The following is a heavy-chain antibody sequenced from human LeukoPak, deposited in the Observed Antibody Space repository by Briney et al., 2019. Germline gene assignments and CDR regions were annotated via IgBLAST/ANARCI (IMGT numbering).Heavy chain of an antibody. J-gene: IGHJ5*02. Sequence: PGGSLRLSCAASGFTFSDYYMSWIRQPPGKGLEWIGKINHSGSTNYNPSLKSRVTISVDTSKNQFSLKLSSVTAADTAVYYCARRSRWFDPWGQGTLVTVSS. CDR2: INHSGST. CDR3: ARRSRWFDP. V-gene: IGHV4-34*01. CDR1: GFTFSDYY.